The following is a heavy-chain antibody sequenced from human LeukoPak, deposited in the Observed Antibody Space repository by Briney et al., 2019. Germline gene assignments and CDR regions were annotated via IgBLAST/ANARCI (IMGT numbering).Heavy chain of an antibody. Sequence: SETLSLTCTVSGGSISSYYWSWIRQPPGKGLEWIGYIYYSGSTNYNPSLESRVTISVDTSKNQFSLKLSSVTAADTAVYYCARYTDSTDVFDYWGQGTLVTVSS. V-gene: IGHV4-59*08. CDR2: IYYSGST. J-gene: IGHJ4*02. CDR1: GGSISSYY. CDR3: ARYTDSTDVFDY. D-gene: IGHD2-2*01.